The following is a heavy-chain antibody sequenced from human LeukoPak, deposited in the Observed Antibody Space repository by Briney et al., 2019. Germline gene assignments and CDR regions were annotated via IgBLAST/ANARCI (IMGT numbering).Heavy chain of an antibody. D-gene: IGHD3-10*01. CDR2: MNPNSGNT. V-gene: IGHV1-8*03. J-gene: IGHJ4*02. CDR1: GYTFTSYD. CDR3: ARTVLLWFGELFSHFDY. Sequence: ASVKVSCKASGYTFTSYDINWVRQATGQGLEWMGWMNPNSGNTGYAQKFQGRVTITRNTSISTAYMELSSLRAEDTAVYYCARTVLLWFGELFSHFDYWGQGTLVTVSS.